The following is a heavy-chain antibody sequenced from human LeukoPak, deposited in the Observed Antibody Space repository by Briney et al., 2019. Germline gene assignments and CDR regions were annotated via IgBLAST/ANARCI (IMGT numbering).Heavy chain of an antibody. V-gene: IGHV3-48*03. CDR3: ARGDYYHSESYYNPFDY. CDR2: ISSSGTTI. D-gene: IGHD3-10*01. Sequence: GGSLRLSCAASGFTFSSYEMNWVRQAPGKGLEWVSYISSSGTTIHYADSVKGRFTISRDNAKNSLFLQMNSLRAEDTAVYSCARGDYYHSESYYNPFDYWGQGTLVTVSS. CDR1: GFTFSSYE. J-gene: IGHJ4*02.